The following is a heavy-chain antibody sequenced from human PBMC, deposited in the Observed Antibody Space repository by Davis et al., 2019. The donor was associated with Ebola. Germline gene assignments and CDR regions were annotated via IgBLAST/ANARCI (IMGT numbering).Heavy chain of an antibody. CDR1: GLTLSSYA. J-gene: IGHJ3*02. CDR2: ISYDESDK. V-gene: IGHV3-30*01. D-gene: IGHD3-22*01. CDR3: ARTYYYDSSGYRNAFDI. Sequence: GGSLRLSCAASGLTLSSYAMHWHRQARAKGLEWLTVISYDESDKYYADSVQSRFTISSDNSKNTLYLQMNSLRAEDTAVYYCARTYYYDSSGYRNAFDIWGQGTVVTVSS.